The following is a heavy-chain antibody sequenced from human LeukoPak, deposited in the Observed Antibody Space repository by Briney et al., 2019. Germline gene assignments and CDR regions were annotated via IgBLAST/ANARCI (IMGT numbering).Heavy chain of an antibody. V-gene: IGHV1-18*01. D-gene: IGHD3-22*01. J-gene: IGHJ4*02. CDR3: ARDTDSSGYYYIFDY. Sequence: ASVKVSCKASGYTFTSYGISWVRQAPGQGLEWMGWISAYNGNTNYAQKFQGRVTITRDTSASTAYMELSSLRSEDTAVYYCARDTDSSGYYYIFDYWGQGTLVTVSS. CDR2: ISAYNGNT. CDR1: GYTFTSYG.